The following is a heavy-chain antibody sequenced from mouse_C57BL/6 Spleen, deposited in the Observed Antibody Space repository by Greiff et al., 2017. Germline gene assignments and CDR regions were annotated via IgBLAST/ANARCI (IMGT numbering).Heavy chain of an antibody. J-gene: IGHJ4*01. D-gene: IGHD6-1*01. CDR3: ARPLYYAMDY. CDR1: GYTFTDYY. CDR2: LGPGSGST. V-gene: IGHV1-77*01. Sequence: VQGVESGAELVKPGASVKISCKASGYTFTDYYINWVKQRPGQGLEWIGKLGPGSGSTYYNEKFKGKATLTADKSSSTAYMQLSSLTSEDSAVYFCARPLYYAMDYWGQGTSVTVSS.